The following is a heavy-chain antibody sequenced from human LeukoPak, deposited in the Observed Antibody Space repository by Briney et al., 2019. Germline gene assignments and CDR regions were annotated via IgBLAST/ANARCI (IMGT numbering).Heavy chain of an antibody. CDR1: GYTFTSYG. J-gene: IGHJ6*03. CDR3: ARGLVLRYFDWFKPNYYMDV. CDR2: MNPNSGNT. Sequence: ASVKVSCKASGYTFTSYGISWVRQAPGQGLEWMGWMNPNSGNTGYAQKFQGRVTMTRNTSISTAYMELSSLRSEDTAVYYCARGLVLRYFDWFKPNYYMDVWGKGTTVTISS. V-gene: IGHV1-8*02. D-gene: IGHD3-9*01.